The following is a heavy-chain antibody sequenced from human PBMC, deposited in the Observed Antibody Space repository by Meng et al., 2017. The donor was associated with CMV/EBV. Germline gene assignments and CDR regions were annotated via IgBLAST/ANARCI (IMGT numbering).Heavy chain of an antibody. D-gene: IGHD5-24*01. CDR2: INSDGSST. Sequence: GGSLRLSCAASGFTFSSYWMHWVRQAPGKGLVWVSRINSDGSSTSYADSVKGRFTISRDNAKNTLYLQMNSLRAEDTAVYCCARDRVATTSYYYYGMDVWGQGTTVTVSS. J-gene: IGHJ6*02. CDR1: GFTFSSYW. CDR3: ARDRVATTSYYYYGMDV. V-gene: IGHV3-74*01.